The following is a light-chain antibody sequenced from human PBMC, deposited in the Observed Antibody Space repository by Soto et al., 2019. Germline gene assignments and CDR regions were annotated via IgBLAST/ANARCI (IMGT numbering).Light chain of an antibody. CDR1: QSVDIN. Sequence: EIVLTQSPATLSVSPGERVTLSCRASQSVDINLAWYQQKPGQAPRLLIYGASTRATDMSGTFSGRGSGTEFTLTISNVRPEDFAVYYWQQYRSCPRTFGQGTKVEIK. J-gene: IGKJ1*01. CDR2: GAS. V-gene: IGKV3-15*01. CDR3: QQYRSCPRT.